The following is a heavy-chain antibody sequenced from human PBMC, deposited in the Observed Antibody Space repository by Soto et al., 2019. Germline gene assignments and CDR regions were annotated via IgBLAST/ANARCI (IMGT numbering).Heavy chain of an antibody. CDR3: ARTNGDYPVQHSYYYYYYMDV. J-gene: IGHJ6*03. Sequence: ASVKVSCKASGYTFTSYGISWARQAPGQGLEWMGWMSAYNGNTNYAQKLQGRVTMTTDTSTSTAYMELRSLRSDDTAVYYCARTNGDYPVQHSYYYYYYMDVWGKGTTVNVSS. V-gene: IGHV1-18*01. D-gene: IGHD4-17*01. CDR1: GYTFTSYG. CDR2: MSAYNGNT.